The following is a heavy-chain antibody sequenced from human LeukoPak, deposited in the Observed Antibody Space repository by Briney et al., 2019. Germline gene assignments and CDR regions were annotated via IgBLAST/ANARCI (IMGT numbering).Heavy chain of an antibody. CDR2: IYYSGST. CDR3: ARGGSYVYFDY. CDR1: GGSISSYY. Sequence: SETLSLTCTVSGGSISSYYWSWIRQPPEKGLEWIGYIYYSGSTNYNPSLKSRVTISVDTSKNQFSLKLSSVTAADTAVYYCARGGSYVYFDYWGQGTLVTVSS. J-gene: IGHJ4*02. V-gene: IGHV4-59*01. D-gene: IGHD5-18*01.